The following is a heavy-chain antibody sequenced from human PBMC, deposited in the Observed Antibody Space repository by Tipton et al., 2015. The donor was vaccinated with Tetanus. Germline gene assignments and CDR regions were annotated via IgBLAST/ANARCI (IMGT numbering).Heavy chain of an antibody. D-gene: IGHD4-17*01. CDR2: ITSSSSTI. Sequence: GSLRLSCAASGFTFSSYNMNWVRQAPGKGLEWVSYITSSSSTIYYADSVKGRFTISRDNAKNLLYLHMSSLRREDTAVYYCASSTVTRWGPGTLVTVSS. V-gene: IGHV3-48*04. CDR1: GFTFSSYN. J-gene: IGHJ4*02. CDR3: ASSTVTR.